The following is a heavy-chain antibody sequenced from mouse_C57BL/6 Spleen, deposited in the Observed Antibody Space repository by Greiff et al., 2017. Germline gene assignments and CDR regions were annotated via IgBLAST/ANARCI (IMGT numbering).Heavy chain of an antibody. D-gene: IGHD1-1*01. CDR1: GFTFSDYY. Sequence: EVMLVESEGGLVQPGSSMKLSCTASGFTFSDYYMAWVRQVPEKGLEWVANINYDGSSTYYLDSLKSRFIISRDNAKNILYLQMSSLKSEDTATYYCARERDYYGSSGMDYWGQGTSVTVSS. CDR2: INYDGSST. CDR3: ARERDYYGSSGMDY. J-gene: IGHJ4*01. V-gene: IGHV5-16*01.